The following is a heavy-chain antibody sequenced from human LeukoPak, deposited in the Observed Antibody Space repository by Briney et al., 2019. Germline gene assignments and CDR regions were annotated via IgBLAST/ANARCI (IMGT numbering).Heavy chain of an antibody. Sequence: GASVKVSCKAYGYTFTDYYMHWVRQAPGQGLAWMGWINPNSGGTNYAQKFQGRVTMTRDTSISTAYMGLSRLRSDDTAVYYCAREGPIVGATHLVDYWGQGTLVTVSS. V-gene: IGHV1-2*02. CDR1: GYTFTDYY. J-gene: IGHJ4*02. CDR3: AREGPIVGATHLVDY. CDR2: INPNSGGT. D-gene: IGHD1-26*01.